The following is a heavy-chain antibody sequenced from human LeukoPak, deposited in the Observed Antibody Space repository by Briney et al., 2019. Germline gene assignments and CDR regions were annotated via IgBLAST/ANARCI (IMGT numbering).Heavy chain of an antibody. CDR1: GFTFSSYS. Sequence: GGSLRLSCAASGFTFSSYSMNWVRQAPGKGLEWVSYISSSSSTIYYADSVKGRFTISRDNAKNSLYLQMNSLRAEDTAVYYCAREGLKGRITMVRGVSLWAFNIWGQGTMVTVSS. CDR2: ISSSSSTI. V-gene: IGHV3-48*01. J-gene: IGHJ3*02. D-gene: IGHD3-10*01. CDR3: AREGLKGRITMVRGVSLWAFNI.